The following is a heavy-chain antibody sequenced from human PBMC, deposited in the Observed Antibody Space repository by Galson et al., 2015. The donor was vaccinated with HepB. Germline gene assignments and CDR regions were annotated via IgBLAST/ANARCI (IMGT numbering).Heavy chain of an antibody. D-gene: IGHD5-18*01. Sequence: SLRLSCAASGFTFSSYGMHWVRQAPGKGLEWVAFIRYDGSNKYYADSVKGRFTISRDNSKNTLYLQMNSLRAEDTAVYYCAKDTAMSGAVDYWGQGTLVTVSS. V-gene: IGHV3-30*02. CDR2: IRYDGSNK. CDR3: AKDTAMSGAVDY. J-gene: IGHJ4*02. CDR1: GFTFSSYG.